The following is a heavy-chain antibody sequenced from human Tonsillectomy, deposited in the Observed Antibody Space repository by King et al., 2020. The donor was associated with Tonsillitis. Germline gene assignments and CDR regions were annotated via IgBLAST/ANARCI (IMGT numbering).Heavy chain of an antibody. Sequence: VQLVESGGGVVQPGRSLRLSCAASGFTFSSYAMHWVRQAPGKGLEWVAVISYDGSSKYYEDSVKGRFTISRDNSKNTLYLQMNSLGAEDTAVYFCARSGGYEWWSFDYWGQGTLVTVSS. CDR2: ISYDGSSK. D-gene: IGHD5-12*01. V-gene: IGHV3-30*01. J-gene: IGHJ4*02. CDR1: GFTFSSYA. CDR3: ARSGGYEWWSFDY.